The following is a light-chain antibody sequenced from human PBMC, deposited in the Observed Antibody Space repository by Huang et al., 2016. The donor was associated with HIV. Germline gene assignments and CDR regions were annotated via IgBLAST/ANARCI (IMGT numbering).Light chain of an antibody. J-gene: IGKJ2*01. CDR2: VSS. CDR1: QDIGSH. V-gene: IGKV1-39*01. CDR3: QHSYVSLGYT. Sequence: DIQMTQYPSSLSASVGDRVTLTCRTSQDIGSHLNWYQQRPGRAPKRLIYVSSTLQSGVPSIFSGGGSGTDFTLTIINLQPEDFATYYCQHSYVSLGYTFGQGTKLEI.